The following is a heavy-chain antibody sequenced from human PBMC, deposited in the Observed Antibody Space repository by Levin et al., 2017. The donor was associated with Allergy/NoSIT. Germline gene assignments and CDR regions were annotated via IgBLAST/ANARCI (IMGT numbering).Heavy chain of an antibody. V-gene: IGHV3-48*01. CDR1: GFILRTSD. J-gene: IGHJ4*02. CDR2: ITKPSRTI. Sequence: GESLKISCAASGFILRTSDMNWVRQAPGKGLEWISFITKPSRTISYADSVKGRFTVSRDNVKNLLCLDMNSLRADATAVYYCVTDESGDDDFDYWGQGTLVTVSS. CDR3: VTDESGDDDFDY.